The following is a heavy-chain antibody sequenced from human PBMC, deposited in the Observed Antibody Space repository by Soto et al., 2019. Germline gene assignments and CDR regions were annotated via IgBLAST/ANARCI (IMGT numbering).Heavy chain of an antibody. J-gene: IGHJ6*02. D-gene: IGHD6-13*01. CDR2: IYPGDSDT. CDR3: ARTAAAGKYYYGLDV. CDR1: GYSFTSYW. V-gene: IGHV5-51*01. Sequence: PGESLKISCKASGYSFTSYWIGWVRQMPGKGLECMGIIYPGDSDTRYSPSFQGQVTISADKSISTAYLQWSSLKASDTAMYYCARTAAAGKYYYGLDVWGQGTTVTASS.